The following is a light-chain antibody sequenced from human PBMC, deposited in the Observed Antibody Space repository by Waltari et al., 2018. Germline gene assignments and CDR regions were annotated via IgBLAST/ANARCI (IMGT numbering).Light chain of an antibody. V-gene: IGKV1-33*01. CDR1: QDISNY. J-gene: IGKJ2*01. CDR2: DAS. CDR3: HQYENLPPT. Sequence: DIQMTQSPSSLSASVGNSVTITCQASQDISNYLNWYQQKPGKAPKLLIYDASNLETGVPSRFSGSGSGTDFSFTISSMQPEDIATYYCHQYENLPPTFGQGTKLDIK.